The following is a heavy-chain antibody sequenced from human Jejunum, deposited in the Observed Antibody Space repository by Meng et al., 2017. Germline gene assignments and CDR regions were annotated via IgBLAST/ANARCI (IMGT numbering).Heavy chain of an antibody. J-gene: IGHJ4*02. V-gene: IGHV4-4*01. D-gene: IGHD5-24*01. CDR2: MNLSGVT. Sequence: WVRQPPGQWLEWMGCMNLSGVTNYKQYFKGRVTISRHATKKQFSLGLTSVTAGDSAVYFCARDRAYKRFYYWGQGTLVTVSS. CDR3: ARDRAYKRFYY.